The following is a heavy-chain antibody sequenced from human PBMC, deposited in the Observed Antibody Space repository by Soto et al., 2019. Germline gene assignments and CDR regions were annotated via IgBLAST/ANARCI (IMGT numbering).Heavy chain of an antibody. CDR2: ITSDGTTK. J-gene: IGHJ4*02. CDR3: ARDRNSILGWPY. CDR1: GFTFSDYN. D-gene: IGHD3-3*01. V-gene: IGHV3-48*04. Sequence: EVQLVESGGGLVQPGGSLRLSCAASGFTFSDYNMKWVRQAPGKGLEWISYITSDGTTKYYADSVKGRFTVSRDNAKNSLYLQMNSLRAEDTAVYYCARDRNSILGWPYWGQGTLVTVSS.